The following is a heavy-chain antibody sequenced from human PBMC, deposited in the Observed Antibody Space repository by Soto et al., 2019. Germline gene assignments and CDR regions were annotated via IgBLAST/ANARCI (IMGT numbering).Heavy chain of an antibody. CDR2: VNPILSMS. CDR3: ASNYGSGYRAFDS. CDR1: GDTFNFYS. V-gene: IGHV1-69*02. Sequence: QVQLVQSGAEVKSAGSSVKVSCKASGDTFNFYSINWVRQAPGLGLEWVGRVNPILSMSNYAQRFQGRVTMTADKPTGTAYMERRSLRSEDTAIYYCASNYGSGYRAFDSWGQGALVTVSS. J-gene: IGHJ4*02. D-gene: IGHD3-10*01.